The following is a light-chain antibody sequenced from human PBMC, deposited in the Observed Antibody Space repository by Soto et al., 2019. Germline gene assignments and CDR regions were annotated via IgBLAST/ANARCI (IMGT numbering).Light chain of an antibody. CDR1: NSNIGTNA. CDR2: SNT. Sequence: QSVLTQPPSASGTPGQRVAISCSGSNSNIGTNAVTWYQHLPGTAPKLLIYSNTQRASGVPDRFSGSKSGTSASLAISGLQSEDEADYYCASWDDSLNGPLVFGGGTKLTVL. V-gene: IGLV1-44*01. CDR3: ASWDDSLNGPLV. J-gene: IGLJ3*02.